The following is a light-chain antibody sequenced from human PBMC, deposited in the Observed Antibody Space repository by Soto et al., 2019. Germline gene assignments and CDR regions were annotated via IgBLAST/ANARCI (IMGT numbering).Light chain of an antibody. CDR1: QSVTSN. CDR3: QQYNSWPPLT. Sequence: EIVMTQSPATLAVFPGERATLSCRASQSVTSNLAWYQQKPGQTPRLLIYGASTRAPGIPARCSGSGSGTEFTLTISSLQSEDFAVYYCQQYNSWPPLTFGGGTKVEIK. V-gene: IGKV3-15*01. J-gene: IGKJ4*01. CDR2: GAS.